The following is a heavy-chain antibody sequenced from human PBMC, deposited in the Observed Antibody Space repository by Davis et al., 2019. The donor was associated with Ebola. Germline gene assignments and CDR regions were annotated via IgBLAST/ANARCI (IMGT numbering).Heavy chain of an antibody. J-gene: IGHJ3*02. Sequence: LRLSCTVSGGSISSGGYYWSWIRQHPGKGLEWIGYIYYSGSTYYNPSLKSRVTISVDTSKNQFSLKLSSVTAADTAVYYCARARARLRLGELSLFGAFDIWGQGTMVTVSS. V-gene: IGHV4-31*03. D-gene: IGHD3-16*02. CDR3: ARARARLRLGELSLFGAFDI. CDR1: GGSISSGGYY. CDR2: IYYSGST.